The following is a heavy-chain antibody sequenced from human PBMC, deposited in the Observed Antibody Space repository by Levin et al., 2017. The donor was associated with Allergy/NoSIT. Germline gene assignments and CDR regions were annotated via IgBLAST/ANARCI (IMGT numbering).Heavy chain of an antibody. V-gene: IGHV4-61*01. CDR1: GGSVSSGSYY. CDR3: ARKTHYYDSSGYEVPFDY. D-gene: IGHD3-22*01. Sequence: SETLSLTCTVSGGSVSSGSYYWSWIRQPPGKGLEWIGYIYYSGSTNYNPSLKSRVTISVDTSKNQFSLKLSSVTAADTAVYYCARKTHYYDSSGYEVPFDYWGQGTLVTVSS. CDR2: IYYSGST. J-gene: IGHJ4*02.